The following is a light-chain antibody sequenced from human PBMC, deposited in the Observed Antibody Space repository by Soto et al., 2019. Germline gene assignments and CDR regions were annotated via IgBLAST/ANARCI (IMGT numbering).Light chain of an antibody. V-gene: IGKV3-20*01. CDR3: QQYGSSSWT. J-gene: IGKJ1*01. Sequence: EIVLTQSPGTLSLSPGERATLSCRASQSVADNYLAWYQQKPGQAPRLLIYSASRRATGIPDRFSGSGSGTEFTLTISRLEPEDFAVYYCQQYGSSSWTFGQGTKVDIK. CDR2: SAS. CDR1: QSVADNY.